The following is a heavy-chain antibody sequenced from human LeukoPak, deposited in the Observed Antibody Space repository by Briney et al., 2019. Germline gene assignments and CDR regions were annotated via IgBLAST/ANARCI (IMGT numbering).Heavy chain of an antibody. V-gene: IGHV3-33*01. CDR2: IWYDGSNK. CDR3: ARGVYSSSPPAEYYYGIDV. J-gene: IGHJ6*02. D-gene: IGHD6-13*01. CDR1: GFTFSSYG. Sequence: QPGGSLRLSCAASGFTFSSYGMQWVRQAPGKGLEWVAVIWYDGSNKYYAASVKGRFTISRDNSKNTLYLQMNSLRAEDTAVYYCARGVYSSSPPAEYYYGIDVWGQATTVTVSS.